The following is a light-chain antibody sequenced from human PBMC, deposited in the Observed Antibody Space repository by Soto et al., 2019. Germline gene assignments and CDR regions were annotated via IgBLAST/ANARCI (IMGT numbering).Light chain of an antibody. CDR1: SSEIGAYDF. V-gene: IGLV2-14*03. Sequence: QSVLTQPASVSGSPGQSITISCTGTSSEIGAYDFVSWYQQHPDKAPKLMIYEVSNRPSGVSNRFSGSKSVNTATLTISGLQAEDEADYYCSSYTSSSTRVFRTGTMVTVL. CDR3: SSYTSSSTRV. CDR2: EVS. J-gene: IGLJ1*01.